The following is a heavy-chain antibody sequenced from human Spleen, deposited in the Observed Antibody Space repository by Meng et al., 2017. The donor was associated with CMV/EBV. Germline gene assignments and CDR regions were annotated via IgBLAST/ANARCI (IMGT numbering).Heavy chain of an antibody. D-gene: IGHD2-2*01. V-gene: IGHV3-23*01. CDR1: GFTVSSNY. CDR2: ISGSGGST. Sequence: EQPGGSLGLSCAASGFTVSSNYMSWVRQAPGKGLEWVSAISGSGGSTYYADSVKGRFTISRDNSKNTLYLQMNSLRAEDTAVYYCAKPETDIVVVPAANSEWLPLDYWGQGTLVTVSS. CDR3: AKPETDIVVVPAANSEWLPLDY. J-gene: IGHJ4*02.